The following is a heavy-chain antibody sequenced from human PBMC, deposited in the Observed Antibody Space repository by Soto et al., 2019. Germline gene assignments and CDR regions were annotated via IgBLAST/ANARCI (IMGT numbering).Heavy chain of an antibody. J-gene: IGHJ6*02. CDR3: ACIFSGGYGYGFYYYGMDV. Sequence: PSETLSHTCNLSGGPISISSYNWRWIRQPPRNGLEWIGSIYYSVSTYYNPSLKSRVTISVDTSMNQFSLKLSSVTAADTAVYYCACIFSGGYGYGFYYYGMDVWGQGTTVT. V-gene: IGHV4-39*01. CDR1: GGPISISSYN. CDR2: IYYSVST. D-gene: IGHD5-18*01.